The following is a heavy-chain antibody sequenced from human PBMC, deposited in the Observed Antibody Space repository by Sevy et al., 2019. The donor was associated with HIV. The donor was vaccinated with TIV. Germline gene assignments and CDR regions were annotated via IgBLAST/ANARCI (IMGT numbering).Heavy chain of an antibody. V-gene: IGHV3-48*03. CDR2: ISTSGDTI. Sequence: GSLRLSCAASGFTFSDYQMNWVRQAPGKGLEWVSYISTSGDTIYYADSVEVRFTISRDNAKNSLYLQMSSLRVEDTAIYYCAPGSLSWGQGTLVTVSS. D-gene: IGHD3-10*01. CDR3: APGSLS. J-gene: IGHJ5*02. CDR1: GFTFSDYQ.